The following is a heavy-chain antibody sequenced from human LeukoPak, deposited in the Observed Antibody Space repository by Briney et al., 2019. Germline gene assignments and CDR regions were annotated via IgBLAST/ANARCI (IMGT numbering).Heavy chain of an antibody. D-gene: IGHD3-22*01. V-gene: IGHV3-11*04. CDR2: ISSSGSTI. J-gene: IGHJ4*02. CDR1: GFTFSDYY. Sequence: GGSLRLSCAASGFTFSDYYMSWIRQAPGKGLEWVSYISSSGSTIYYADSVKGRFTISRDNSKNTLYLQMNSLRAEDTAVYYCARDDSSGLEFDYWGQGTLVTVSS. CDR3: ARDDSSGLEFDY.